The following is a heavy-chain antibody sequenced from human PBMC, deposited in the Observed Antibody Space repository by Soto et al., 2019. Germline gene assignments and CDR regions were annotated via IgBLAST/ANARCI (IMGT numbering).Heavy chain of an antibody. Sequence: QITMKESGPTLVKPTQTHTLNCTFSEFSLSTGGVGVGWSRQPPGKALEWLALIYWDDDKRYSPSLKSRLTVTKDTSKNQVVLTMTNMDPVDTATYYCAHSRCGGDCLRSYSSHYYYGMDVWGQGTTVTVSS. CDR1: EFSLSTGGVG. V-gene: IGHV2-5*02. CDR3: AHSRCGGDCLRSYSSHYYYGMDV. CDR2: IYWDDDK. D-gene: IGHD2-21*02. J-gene: IGHJ6*02.